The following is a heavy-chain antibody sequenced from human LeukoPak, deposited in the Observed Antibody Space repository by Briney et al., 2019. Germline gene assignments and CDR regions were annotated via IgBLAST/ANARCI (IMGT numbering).Heavy chain of an antibody. Sequence: GGSLRLSCAASGFTFSSYERNWVRQAPGKGLEWVSYISSSGSTIYYADSVKGRFTISRDNAKNSLYLQMNSLRAEDTAVYYCARVGYSSSWYRKYYFDYWGQGTLVTVSS. CDR1: GFTFSSYE. V-gene: IGHV3-48*03. D-gene: IGHD6-13*01. CDR3: ARVGYSSSWYRKYYFDY. CDR2: ISSSGSTI. J-gene: IGHJ4*02.